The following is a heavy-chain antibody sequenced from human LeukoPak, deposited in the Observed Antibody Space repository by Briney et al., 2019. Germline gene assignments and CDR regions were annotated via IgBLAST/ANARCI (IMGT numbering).Heavy chain of an antibody. J-gene: IGHJ4*02. CDR3: ARDSGADIVVVPAASVY. CDR1: GGTFSSYA. Sequence: SVKVSCKASGGTFSSYAISWVRQAPGQGLEWMGGIIPIFGTANYAQKFQGRVTITADKSTSTAYMELSSLRSEDTAVYYCARDSGADIVVVPAASVYWGQGTLVTVSS. V-gene: IGHV1-69*06. CDR2: IIPIFGTA. D-gene: IGHD2-2*01.